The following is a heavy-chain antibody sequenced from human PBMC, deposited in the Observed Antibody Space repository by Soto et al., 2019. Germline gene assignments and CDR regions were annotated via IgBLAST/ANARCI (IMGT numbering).Heavy chain of an antibody. CDR2: IIPISGTA. J-gene: IGHJ3*02. CDR1: GGTFSSYA. D-gene: IGHD2-21*01. CDR3: ARSGVVVNGFDI. Sequence: QVQLVQSGAEVKKPGSSVKVSCKASGGTFSSYAISWVRQAPGQGLEWMGGIIPISGTANYAQKFQGRVTIPADESTSTAYMALSSLRSEDTAVYYCARSGVVVNGFDIWGQGTMVTVSS. V-gene: IGHV1-69*12.